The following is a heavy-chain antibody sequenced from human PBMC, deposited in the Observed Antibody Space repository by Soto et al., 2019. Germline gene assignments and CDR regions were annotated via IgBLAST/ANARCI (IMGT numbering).Heavy chain of an antibody. CDR1: GGSFSGYY. V-gene: IGHV4-34*01. CDR3: ARGGWFGSNWFDP. Sequence: SETLSLTCAVYGGSFSGYYWSWIRQPPGKGLEWIGEINHSGSTNYNPSLKSRVTISVDTSKNQFSLKLSSVTAADTAVYYCARGGWFGSNWFDPWGQGTLVTVSS. D-gene: IGHD3-10*01. CDR2: INHSGST. J-gene: IGHJ5*02.